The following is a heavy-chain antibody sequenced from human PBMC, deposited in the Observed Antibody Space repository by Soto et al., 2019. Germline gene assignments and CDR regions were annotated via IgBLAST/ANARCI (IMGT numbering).Heavy chain of an antibody. CDR1: GGSISSINW. CDR3: AGSSGVSATNWFDD. J-gene: IGHJ5*02. CDR2: IYYSGST. Sequence: QVHLQESRPGLVKPSGTLSLTCGVSGGSISSINWWSWVRQTPGKGLEWIGEIYYSGSTNYNASLTSRVTMSIDKCKNQVFLNLTSVTAADTALYHCAGSSGVSATNWFDDWGQGTVVTVSS. V-gene: IGHV4-4*02. D-gene: IGHD3-10*01.